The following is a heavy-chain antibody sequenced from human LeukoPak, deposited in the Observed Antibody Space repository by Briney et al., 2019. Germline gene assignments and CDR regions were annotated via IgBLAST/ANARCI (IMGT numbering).Heavy chain of an antibody. D-gene: IGHD5-24*01. CDR2: IYHSGST. V-gene: IGHV4-38-2*02. CDR1: GGSINNYY. J-gene: IGHJ4*02. Sequence: SETLSLTCTVSGGSINNYYWSWIRQPPGKGLEWIGSIYHSGSTYYNPSLKSRVTISVDTSKNQFSLKLSSVTAADTAVYYCARDRQGDEGFDYWGQGTLVTVSS. CDR3: ARDRQGDEGFDY.